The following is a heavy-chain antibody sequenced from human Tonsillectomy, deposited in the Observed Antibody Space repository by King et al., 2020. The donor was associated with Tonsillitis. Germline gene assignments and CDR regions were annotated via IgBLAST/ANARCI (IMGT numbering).Heavy chain of an antibody. CDR1: GFTFSSYA. CDR2: ISDDGSNK. D-gene: IGHD2-21*02. V-gene: IGHV3-33*05. CDR3: ARDWGVGDPLVTFDI. J-gene: IGHJ3*02. Sequence: VQLVESGGGVVQPGGSLRISCATSGFTFSSYAMHWVRQAPGKGLEWVAVISDDGSNKFYADSVKGRFTISRDNSENTLYLQVKSLRAEDTAVYYCARDWGVGDPLVTFDIWGQGTMVTVSS.